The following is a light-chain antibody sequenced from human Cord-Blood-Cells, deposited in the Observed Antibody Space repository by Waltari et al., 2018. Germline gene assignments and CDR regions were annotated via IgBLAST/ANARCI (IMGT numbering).Light chain of an antibody. V-gene: IGKV1-9*01. J-gene: IGKJ1*01. CDR3: QQLNSYLWT. CDR2: AAS. Sequence: DIQLTQSPSFLSASVGDRVTITCRASQGISSYLAWYQQKPGKAPKLLIYAASTLQSGVPSRFSGSGSGTEFTLTISSLQPEDFATYYCQQLNSYLWTFGQGP. CDR1: QGISSY.